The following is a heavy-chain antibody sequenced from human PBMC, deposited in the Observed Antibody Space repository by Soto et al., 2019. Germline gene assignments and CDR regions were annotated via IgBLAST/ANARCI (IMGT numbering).Heavy chain of an antibody. CDR1: GGSISSSSYY. D-gene: IGHD2-15*01. CDR3: ARNIVVVVAATPAVWFDP. V-gene: IGHV4-39*01. CDR2: IYYSGST. J-gene: IGHJ5*02. Sequence: QLQLQESGPGLVKPSETLSLTCTVSGGSISSSSYYWGWIRQPPGKGLEWIGSIYYSGSTYYNPSLKSRVTISVDTSKNQCSLKLSSVTAADTAVYYCARNIVVVVAATPAVWFDPWGQGTLVTVSS.